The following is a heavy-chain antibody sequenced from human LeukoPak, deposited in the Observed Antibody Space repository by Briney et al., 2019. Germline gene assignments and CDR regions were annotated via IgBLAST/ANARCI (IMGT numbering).Heavy chain of an antibody. D-gene: IGHD5-12*01. CDR2: IYYSGST. CDR1: GGSISTTNYY. V-gene: IGHV4-39*01. CDR3: ARHDGGYDWGPFHS. Sequence: PSETLSLTCTVSGGSISTTNYYWGWIRQPPGKGLEWIGSIYYSGSTYYNPSLKSRVTISVETSKNQFSLNLRSVIAADTAVYYCARHDGGYDWGPFHSWGQGALVTVSS. J-gene: IGHJ4*02.